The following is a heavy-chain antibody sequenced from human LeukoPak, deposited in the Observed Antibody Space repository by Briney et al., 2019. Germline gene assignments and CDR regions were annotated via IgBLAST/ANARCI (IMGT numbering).Heavy chain of an antibody. CDR3: VRPLRSPGAWDAFDI. Sequence: PGGSLRLSCAASGFTFSNYWMSWVRQAPGKGLEWVANIKKDGSEKYYVDSVKGRFTISRDNAKNSLYLQMNSLRAEDTAVYYCVRPLRSPGAWDAFDIWGQGTMVTVSS. J-gene: IGHJ3*02. D-gene: IGHD1-26*01. CDR2: IKKDGSEK. V-gene: IGHV3-7*01. CDR1: GFTFSNYW.